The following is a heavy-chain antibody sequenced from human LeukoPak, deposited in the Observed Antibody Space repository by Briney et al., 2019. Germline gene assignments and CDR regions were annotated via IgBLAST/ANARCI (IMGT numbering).Heavy chain of an antibody. V-gene: IGHV3-7*05. CDR2: IKEDGSEK. J-gene: IGHJ4*02. CDR1: GFTFSSYW. Sequence: GGSLRLSCAASGFTFSSYWMSWVRQAPGKGLEWVAIIKEDGSEKYYADSVEGRFTISRDNAKNSLYLQMDSLRAEDTAVYYCARDHGSEGGIDYWGQGTLVTVSS. D-gene: IGHD2-15*01. CDR3: ARDHGSEGGIDY.